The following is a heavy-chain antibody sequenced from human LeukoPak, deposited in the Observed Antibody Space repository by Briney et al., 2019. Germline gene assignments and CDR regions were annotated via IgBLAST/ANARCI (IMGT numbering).Heavy chain of an antibody. CDR1: GFTVSSNY. J-gene: IGHJ4*02. Sequence: GGSLRLSCAASGFTVSSNYMSWVRQAPGKGLEWVSVFYHDGRIYYVDSAKGRVTISRDNSKDTLYLQMNSLRGEDTAVYYCARGDGYNFFDSWGQGTLVTVSS. D-gene: IGHD5-24*01. CDR2: FYHDGRI. CDR3: ARGDGYNFFDS. V-gene: IGHV3-66*01.